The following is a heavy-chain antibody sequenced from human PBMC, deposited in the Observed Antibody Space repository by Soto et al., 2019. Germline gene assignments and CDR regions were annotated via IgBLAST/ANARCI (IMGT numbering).Heavy chain of an antibody. Sequence: QVQRVQSGAEVKKPGSSVKVSCKASGGTFSSYSINWVRQAPGQGLEWMGEIIPIFGTANYAQKFQARVTITADESTSTAYMELSSLRSEDTAVYYCARDGGRHSGGIDYWGQGTLVTVSS. CDR3: ARDGGRHSGGIDY. CDR2: IIPIFGTA. CDR1: GGTFSSYS. V-gene: IGHV1-69*01. J-gene: IGHJ4*02. D-gene: IGHD1-26*01.